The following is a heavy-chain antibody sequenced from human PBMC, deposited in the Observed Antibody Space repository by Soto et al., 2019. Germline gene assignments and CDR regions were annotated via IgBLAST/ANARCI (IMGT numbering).Heavy chain of an antibody. CDR3: AKDIAVAGTYFDY. CDR1: GFAFSSYA. Sequence: GGSLRLSCAASGFAFSSYAMSWVRQAPGKGLEWVSAISGSGGSTYYADSVKGRFTISRDNSKNTLYLQMNSLRAEDTAVYYCAKDIAVAGTYFDYWGQGTLVTVSS. D-gene: IGHD6-19*01. J-gene: IGHJ4*02. V-gene: IGHV3-23*01. CDR2: ISGSGGST.